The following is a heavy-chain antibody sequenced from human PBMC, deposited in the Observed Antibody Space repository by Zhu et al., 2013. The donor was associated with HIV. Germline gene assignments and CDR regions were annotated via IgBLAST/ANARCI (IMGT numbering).Heavy chain of an antibody. D-gene: IGHD6-13*01. CDR2: IIPIFGAP. V-gene: IGHV1-69*12. J-gene: IGHJ6*01. CDR1: GGTFRNYA. Sequence: VQLVQSGAEVKKPGSSVRVSCQGSGGTFRNYAVTWVRQAPGQGLEWMGRIIPIFGAPNYAQEFQGRVTITADESTSTIYMELSSLRSGDTAVYYCARAGNVAAGGTFSYYGLDVWGPRDHGHRLL. CDR3: ARAGNVAAGGTFSYYGLDV.